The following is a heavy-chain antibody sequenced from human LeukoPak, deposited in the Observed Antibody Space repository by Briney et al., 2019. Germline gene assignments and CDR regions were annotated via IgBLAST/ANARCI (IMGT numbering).Heavy chain of an antibody. V-gene: IGHV3-21*01. Sequence: PGGSLRLSCAASGFTFSTYNMNWVRQAPGKGLEWVSSISGSSSHIYYADSVKGRFTISRDNAKNSLYLQMNSLRAEDTAVYYCARGTNTAMVVLRYYYYYYMDVWGKGTTVTVSS. J-gene: IGHJ6*03. D-gene: IGHD5-18*01. CDR1: GFTFSTYN. CDR2: ISGSSSHI. CDR3: ARGTNTAMVVLRYYYYYYMDV.